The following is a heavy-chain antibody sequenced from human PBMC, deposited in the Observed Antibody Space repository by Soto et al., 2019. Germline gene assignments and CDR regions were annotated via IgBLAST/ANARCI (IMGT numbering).Heavy chain of an antibody. Sequence: QVQLVQSGAEVKKPGASVKVSCKASGYTFTSYGISWVRQAPGQGLEWMGWISAYNGNTNYAQKLQGRVTMTTDTSTSTAYMELRSLESDDTAVYYCARDSLYCSGGSCYPYYYYMDVWGKGTTVTVSS. V-gene: IGHV1-18*01. J-gene: IGHJ6*03. CDR2: ISAYNGNT. CDR3: ARDSLYCSGGSCYPYYYYMDV. CDR1: GYTFTSYG. D-gene: IGHD2-15*01.